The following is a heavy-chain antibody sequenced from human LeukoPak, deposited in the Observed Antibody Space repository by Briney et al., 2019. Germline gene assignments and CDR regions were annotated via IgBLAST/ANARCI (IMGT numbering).Heavy chain of an antibody. V-gene: IGHV3-15*01. D-gene: IGHD2-8*01. Sequence: GGSLRLSCAASGLTFSSAWMSWVRQAPGKGLEWVGHIKTNTDGGTTDYAAPVKGRFTISRDDSKKMLFLQMNSLKIGDTAVYYCTTDEWNWGQGTLVTVSS. CDR3: TTDEWN. J-gene: IGHJ4*02. CDR1: GLTFSSAW. CDR2: IKTNTDGGTT.